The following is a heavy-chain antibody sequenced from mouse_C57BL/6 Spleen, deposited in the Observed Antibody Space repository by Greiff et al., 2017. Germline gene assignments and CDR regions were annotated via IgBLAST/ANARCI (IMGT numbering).Heavy chain of an antibody. CDR2: ISSGSSTT. D-gene: IGHD1-1*01. V-gene: IGHV5-17*01. CDR1: GFTFSDYG. Sequence: EVKLVESGGGLVKPGGSLKLSCAASGFTFSDYGMHWVRQAPEKGLEWVAYISSGSSTTYYADTVKGRFTIYRDNAKNTLFLQMTSLRSEDTAMYYCARPGYGSSYLAYWGQGTLVTVSA. CDR3: ARPGYGSSYLAY. J-gene: IGHJ3*01.